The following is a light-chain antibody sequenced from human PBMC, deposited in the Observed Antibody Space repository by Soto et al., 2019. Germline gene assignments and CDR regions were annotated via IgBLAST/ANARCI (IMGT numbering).Light chain of an antibody. CDR3: QQYNSKET. V-gene: IGKV1-5*03. CDR2: KAS. Sequence: DIQMTQSPSSLSASVGDRVTITCRASQSVSTYLNWYSQKSGGAPKLLIYKASSLESGVPSRFSGSGSGTEFTLTISSLQPDDFATYYCQQYNSKETFGQGTKVDIK. CDR1: QSVSTY. J-gene: IGKJ1*01.